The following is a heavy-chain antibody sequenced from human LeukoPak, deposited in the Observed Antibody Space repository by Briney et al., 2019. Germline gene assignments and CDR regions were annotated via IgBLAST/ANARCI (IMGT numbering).Heavy chain of an antibody. Sequence: GESLKISCKASGYTFSSYDIKWVRQATGQGLEWMGWMNPNSGNTGYAQKFQGRVTMTRNTSISTAYMELSSLRSEDTAVDYCAGGGRGWSLSYYYYHYMDVWGKGTTVTVSS. D-gene: IGHD6-19*01. V-gene: IGHV1-8*01. CDR2: MNPNSGNT. J-gene: IGHJ6*03. CDR1: GYTFSSYD. CDR3: AGGGRGWSLSYYYYHYMDV.